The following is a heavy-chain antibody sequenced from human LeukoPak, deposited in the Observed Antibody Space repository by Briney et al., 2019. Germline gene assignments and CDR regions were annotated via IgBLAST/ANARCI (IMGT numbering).Heavy chain of an antibody. CDR3: ASSFYDSSGYYGLWY. J-gene: IGHJ4*02. CDR1: GFTFSSYE. Sequence: PGGSLRLSCAASGFTFSSYEMNWVRQAPGKGLEWVSYISSSGSTIYYADSVKGRFTISRDNAKNSLYLHMNSLRAEDTAVYYCASSFYDSSGYYGLWYWGQGTLVTVSS. CDR2: ISSSGSTI. D-gene: IGHD3-22*01. V-gene: IGHV3-48*03.